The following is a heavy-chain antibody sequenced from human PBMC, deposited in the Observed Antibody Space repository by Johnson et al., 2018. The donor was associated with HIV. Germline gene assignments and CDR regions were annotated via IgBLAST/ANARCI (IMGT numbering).Heavy chain of an antibody. J-gene: IGHJ3*01. CDR1: GFTFSDYY. D-gene: IGHD3-10*01. CDR3: ARAPEVRGVDAFDV. V-gene: IGHV3-11*04. Sequence: VQLVESGGGLVKPGGSLRLSCAASGFTFSDYYMSWIRQAPGKGLEWVSYITSTGITVYYAASVKGRFTISRDNAKNSVYLQMNSLEAEDTAVYYCARAPEVRGVDAFDVWGQGTVVTVSS. CDR2: ITSTGITV.